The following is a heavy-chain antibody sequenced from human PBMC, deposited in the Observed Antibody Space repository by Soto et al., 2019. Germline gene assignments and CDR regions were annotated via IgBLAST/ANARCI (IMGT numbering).Heavy chain of an antibody. CDR2: IYYSGST. Sequence: SETLSLTCTVSGGSISSSSYYWGWIRQPPGKGLEWIGSIYYSGSTYYNPSLKSRVTISVDTSKNQFSLKLSSVTAADTAVYYCASPIMVRGVKRITDYWGQGTLVTSPQ. V-gene: IGHV4-39*07. CDR3: ASPIMVRGVKRITDY. CDR1: GGSISSSSYY. D-gene: IGHD3-10*01. J-gene: IGHJ4*02.